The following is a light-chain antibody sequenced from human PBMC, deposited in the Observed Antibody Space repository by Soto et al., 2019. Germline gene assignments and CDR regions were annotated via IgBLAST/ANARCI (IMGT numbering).Light chain of an antibody. CDR3: QHYASSPRE. Sequence: EIVLTQSPGTLSLSPGDRTTLSCRASQSFNSNYLAWYQQKPGQAPRLLIYGTSSRATGIPDRFSGSGSGTDFTLTISRLEPEDFAVYYCQHYASSPREFGQGTKWIS. J-gene: IGKJ1*01. CDR1: QSFNSNY. CDR2: GTS. V-gene: IGKV3-20*01.